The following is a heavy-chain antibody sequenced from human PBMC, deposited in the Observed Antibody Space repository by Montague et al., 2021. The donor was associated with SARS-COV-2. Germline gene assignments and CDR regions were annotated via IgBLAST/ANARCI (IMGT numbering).Heavy chain of an antibody. CDR1: GGSISTNSYY. Sequence: SETLSLTCTVSGGSISTNSYYWAWNPQPPGKGLEWNRSIYYRGSTYHNPTLKSPVFISADTSKNQLSLTLTSGTAADTAVYYCATQEDPSGCIPGPFDFWGQGTLLSVSS. J-gene: IGHJ4*02. D-gene: IGHD6-19*01. V-gene: IGHV4-39*01. CDR2: IYYRGST. CDR3: ATQEDPSGCIPGPFDF.